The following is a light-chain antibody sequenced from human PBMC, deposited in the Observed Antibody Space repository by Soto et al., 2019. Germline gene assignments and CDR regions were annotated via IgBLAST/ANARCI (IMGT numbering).Light chain of an antibody. Sequence: EIVMTQSPATLSVSPGERATLSCRASESVSSKLVWYQQKPGQAPRLLIYGASTRATGIPDRFSGSGSGTDFTLTIRRLEPDDFAVYYCQQYGSSPRTFGQGTKVDIK. J-gene: IGKJ1*01. V-gene: IGKV3-20*01. CDR2: GAS. CDR1: ESVSSK. CDR3: QQYGSSPRT.